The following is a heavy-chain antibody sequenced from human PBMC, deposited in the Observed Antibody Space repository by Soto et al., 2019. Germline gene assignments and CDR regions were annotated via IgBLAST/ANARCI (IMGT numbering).Heavy chain of an antibody. V-gene: IGHV4-34*01. Sequence: QVQLQQWGAGLLRPSETLSLTCAVYGESFTGYYWSWIRQPPGAGLEWIGEINHSGTTNYNPSLKSRVIISVDTSKNLFSLKLSSVSAADTAVYYCASGYYDFWSGFQSMDVWGKGTTVTVSS. CDR2: INHSGTT. D-gene: IGHD3-3*01. J-gene: IGHJ6*03. CDR1: GESFTGYY. CDR3: ASGYYDFWSGFQSMDV.